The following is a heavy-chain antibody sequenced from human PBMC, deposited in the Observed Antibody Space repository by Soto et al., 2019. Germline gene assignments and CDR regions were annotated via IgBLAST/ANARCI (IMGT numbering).Heavy chain of an antibody. CDR1: GGSIPGYY. Sequence: QVQLQASGPGLVQPSETLSLTCTVSGGSIPGYYWSWIRQPPGKGPEWIGNIHYSGSTNYNPSLKSRVAISVDTSTNPCSLRLSSVTAAETAVYYCARHSYYSNPLRFDPWGQGTLVTVSS. V-gene: IGHV4-59*08. CDR2: IHYSGST. CDR3: ARHSYYSNPLRFDP. J-gene: IGHJ5*02. D-gene: IGHD4-4*01.